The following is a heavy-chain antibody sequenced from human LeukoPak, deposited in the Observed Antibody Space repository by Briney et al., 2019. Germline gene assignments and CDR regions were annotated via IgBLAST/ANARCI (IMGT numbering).Heavy chain of an antibody. CDR3: ARWDNSAY. D-gene: IGHD6-19*01. CDR2: IHHSGST. V-gene: IGHV4-38-2*02. J-gene: IGHJ4*02. CDR1: GYSISSGYY. Sequence: SETLSLTCIVSGYSISSGYYWGWIRQPPGKGLEWIGNIHHSGSTYYNPSLKSRVTISVDTSKNQLSLKLSSVTAADTAVYYCARWDNSAYWGQGTLVTVSS.